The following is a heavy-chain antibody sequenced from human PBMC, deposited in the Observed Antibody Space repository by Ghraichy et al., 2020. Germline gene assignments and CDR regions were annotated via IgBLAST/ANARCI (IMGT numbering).Heavy chain of an antibody. CDR3: AKDWDYGSGSYRHHHFDY. CDR2: ISGSGRTT. J-gene: IGHJ4*02. V-gene: IGHV3-23*01. Sequence: GGSLRLSCPVSEFTFSSSAMSWVRQAPGKGLEWVSTISGSGRTTYYADSVKGRFTISRDNSKNTLYLQMNSLRAEDTAVYYCAKDWDYGSGSYRHHHFDYWGQGTLVTVSS. D-gene: IGHD3-10*01. CDR1: EFTFSSSA.